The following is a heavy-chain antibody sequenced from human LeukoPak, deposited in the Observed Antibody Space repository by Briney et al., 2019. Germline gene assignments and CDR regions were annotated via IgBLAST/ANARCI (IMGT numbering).Heavy chain of an antibody. D-gene: IGHD6-19*01. Sequence: ASVKVSCKASGYTFTSFGISCVRQAPGQGLEWMGWISAKNGNTKYGQKLQGRVTMNKDPPTNRAYMELRSLRSDDPAVYYCARDSTVAYSSGWYPGYWGQGNLVTVSS. J-gene: IGHJ4*02. V-gene: IGHV1-18*01. CDR2: ISAKNGNT. CDR3: ARDSTVAYSSGWYPGY. CDR1: GYTFTSFG.